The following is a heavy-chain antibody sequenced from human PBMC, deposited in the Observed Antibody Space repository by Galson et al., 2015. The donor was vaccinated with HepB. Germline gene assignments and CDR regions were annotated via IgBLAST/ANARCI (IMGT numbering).Heavy chain of an antibody. D-gene: IGHD2-21*02. Sequence: SVKVSCKASGYRFANFGISWVRQAPRQGLEWMGWISTHNGNTKYAQKFQGRVTMTTDTSTSTAYMELRNLRYDDTALYYCARDYVVTTNTCFDPWGQGTLVTVSS. CDR1: GYRFANFG. V-gene: IGHV1-18*01. J-gene: IGHJ5*02. CDR3: ARDYVVTTNTCFDP. CDR2: ISTHNGNT.